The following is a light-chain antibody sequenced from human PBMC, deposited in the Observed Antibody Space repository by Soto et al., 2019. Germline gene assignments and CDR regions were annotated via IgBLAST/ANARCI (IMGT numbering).Light chain of an antibody. CDR2: LNSDGSH. Sequence: QSVLTQSPSASACLGASVKLTCTLSSGHSSYAIAWHQQQPEKGPRYLMKLNSDGSHSKGDGIPDRFSGSSSGAERYLTISSLQSEDEADYYCQTWGTGIRVFGGGTKLTVL. V-gene: IGLV4-69*01. J-gene: IGLJ3*02. CDR3: QTWGTGIRV. CDR1: SGHSSYA.